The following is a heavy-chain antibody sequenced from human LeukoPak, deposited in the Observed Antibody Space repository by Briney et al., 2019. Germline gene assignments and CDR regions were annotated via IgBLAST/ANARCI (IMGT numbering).Heavy chain of an antibody. D-gene: IGHD3-22*01. CDR2: INPNSGGT. Sequence: ASVKVSCKASGFTFTGYYMHWVRQAPGQGLEWMGWINPNSGGTDYAQKFQGRVTMTRDTSISTAYMELSRLRSDDTAVYYYARELDYYDSSGYPDYWGQGTLVTVSS. CDR3: ARELDYYDSSGYPDY. J-gene: IGHJ4*02. CDR1: GFTFTGYY. V-gene: IGHV1-2*02.